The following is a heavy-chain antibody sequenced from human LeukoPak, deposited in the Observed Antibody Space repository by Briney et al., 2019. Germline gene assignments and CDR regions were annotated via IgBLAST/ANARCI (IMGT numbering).Heavy chain of an antibody. V-gene: IGHV3-7*01. Sequence: SGGSLRLSCVASGFPFSSYWMTWVRQAPGKGMEWVANIKQDGSKKSYVDSVKGRFTISRDNAKNSLYLQMNSLRAEDTAIYYCARDRYYYYYGMDVWGQGTTVTVSS. CDR1: GFPFSSYW. CDR3: ARDRYYYYYGMDV. J-gene: IGHJ6*02. CDR2: IKQDGSKK.